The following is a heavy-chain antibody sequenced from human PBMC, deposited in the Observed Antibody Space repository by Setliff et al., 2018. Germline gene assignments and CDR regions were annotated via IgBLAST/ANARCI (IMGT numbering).Heavy chain of an antibody. Sequence: PSETLSLTCNVSGGSISGYYWSWIRQPPGKGLEWIGNIYSSGSIKYNPSLRSRVTISVDTVKNLLSLRLSSLTAADTAVYYCARAPDSGTYYNLYPYYNDVWGKGTTVTVS. CDR3: ARAPDSGTYYNLYPYYNDV. CDR1: GGSISGYY. V-gene: IGHV4-59*08. J-gene: IGHJ6*03. D-gene: IGHD1-26*01. CDR2: IYSSGSI.